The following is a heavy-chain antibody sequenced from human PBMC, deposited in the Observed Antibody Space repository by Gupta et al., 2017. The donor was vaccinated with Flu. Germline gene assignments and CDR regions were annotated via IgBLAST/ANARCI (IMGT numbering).Heavy chain of an antibody. D-gene: IGHD3-16*01. J-gene: IGHJ4*02. CDR1: GGSISSSSYY. CDR3: ATLGRTFSTDY. Sequence: QLQLQESGPGLVKPSETLSLTCTVSGGSISSSSYYWGWIRQPPGKGLEWIGSIYYSGSTYYNPSLKSRVTISVDTSKNQFSLKLSSVTAADTAVYYCATLGRTFSTDYWGQGTLVTGSS. V-gene: IGHV4-39*01. CDR2: IYYSGST.